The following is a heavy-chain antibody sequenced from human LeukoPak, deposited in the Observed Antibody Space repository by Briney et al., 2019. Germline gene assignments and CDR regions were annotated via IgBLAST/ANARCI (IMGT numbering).Heavy chain of an antibody. Sequence: PGGSLRLSCAVSGITLSNYGMSWVRQAPGKGLEWVAGISDSGGRTNYADSVKGRFTIPRDNPKNTLYLQMNSLRAEDTAVYFCAKRGVVIRVILVGFHKEANYFDSWGQGALATVSS. CDR3: AKRGVVIRVILVGFHKEANYFDS. D-gene: IGHD3-22*01. V-gene: IGHV3-23*01. CDR1: GITLSNYG. J-gene: IGHJ4*02. CDR2: ISDSGGRT.